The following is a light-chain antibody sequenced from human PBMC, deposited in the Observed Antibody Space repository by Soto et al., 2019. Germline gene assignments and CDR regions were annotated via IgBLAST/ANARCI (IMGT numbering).Light chain of an antibody. CDR1: QSISHF. J-gene: IGKJ2*01. CDR3: QQSYSAPPYT. Sequence: DIQLTQSPSSLSASVGDRVTITCRASQSISHFLNWYQQRPGKAPKLLIYAADTLQSGVPSRFTGSGSGTDFTLTSISLQPEDFATYYCQQSYSAPPYTFGQGTKLEIK. CDR2: AAD. V-gene: IGKV1-39*01.